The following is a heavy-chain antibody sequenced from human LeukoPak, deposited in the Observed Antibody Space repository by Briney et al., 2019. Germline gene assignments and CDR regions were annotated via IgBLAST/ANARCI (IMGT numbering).Heavy chain of an antibody. J-gene: IGHJ4*02. V-gene: IGHV3-11*01. CDR2: ISSSSSTI. CDR3: TKVDRTSSSPAWKNYFDY. D-gene: IGHD6-13*01. Sequence: GGSLRLSCAASGFTFSDYYMSWIRQAPGKGLEWVSYISSSSSTIYYADSVKGRFTISRDNSKNTLYLQMNSLRAEDTAVYYCTKVDRTSSSPAWKNYFDYWGQGTLVTVSS. CDR1: GFTFSDYY.